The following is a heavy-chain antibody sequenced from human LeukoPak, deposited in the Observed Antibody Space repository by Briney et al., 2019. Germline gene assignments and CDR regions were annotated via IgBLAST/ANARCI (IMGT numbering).Heavy chain of an antibody. D-gene: IGHD6-19*01. CDR3: ANLGIAVANWFDP. V-gene: IGHV3-21*04. J-gene: IGHJ5*02. CDR2: ISSSSSYI. CDR1: GFTFSSYS. Sequence: GGSLRLSCAASGFTFSSYSMNWVRQAPGKGLEWVSCISSSSSYIYYADSVKGRFTISRDNAKNSLYLQMNSLRAEDTAVYYCANLGIAVANWFDPWGQGTLVTVSS.